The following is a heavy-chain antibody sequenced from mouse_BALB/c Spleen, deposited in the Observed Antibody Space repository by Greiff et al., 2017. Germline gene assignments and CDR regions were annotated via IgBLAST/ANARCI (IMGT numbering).Heavy chain of an antibody. Sequence: QVQLQQSGAELARPGASVKLSCKASGYTFTSYWMQWVKQRPGQGLEWIGAIYPGDGDTRYTQKFKGKATLTADKSSSTAYMQLSSLASEDSAVYYCARSERDYYGSSWAYWGQGTLVTVSA. V-gene: IGHV1-87*01. D-gene: IGHD1-1*01. J-gene: IGHJ3*01. CDR1: GYTFTSYW. CDR3: ARSERDYYGSSWAY. CDR2: IYPGDGDT.